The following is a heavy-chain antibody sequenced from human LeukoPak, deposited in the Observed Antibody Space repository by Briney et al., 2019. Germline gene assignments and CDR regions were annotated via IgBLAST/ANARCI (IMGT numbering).Heavy chain of an antibody. V-gene: IGHV3-48*01. CDR1: GCTFSRCS. D-gene: IGHD4-17*01. CDR2: ISSSSNTI. CDR3: AREPDYGDYALDY. J-gene: IGHJ4*02. Sequence: GGSLRLSCAASGCTFSRCSMNWVRQAAGKGLAWGSYISSSSNTIYYGASVKGRFTISRDNAKNSLYLQMNSLRAEDTAVYYCAREPDYGDYALDYWGQGTLVTVSS.